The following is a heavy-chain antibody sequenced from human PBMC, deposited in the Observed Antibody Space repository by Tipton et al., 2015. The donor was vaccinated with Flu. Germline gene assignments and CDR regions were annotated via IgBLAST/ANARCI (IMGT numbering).Heavy chain of an antibody. CDR2: IYYSGST. V-gene: IGHV4-59*01. D-gene: IGHD6-6*01. Sequence: TLSLTCTVSGGSISSYYWSWIRQPPGKGLEWIGYIYYSGSTNYNPSLKSRVTISVDTSKNQFSLKLSSVTAADTAVYYCARDRGIAAPTTPDYYYYMDVWGKGTTVTVSS. J-gene: IGHJ6*03. CDR1: GGSISSYY. CDR3: ARDRGIAAPTTPDYYYYMDV.